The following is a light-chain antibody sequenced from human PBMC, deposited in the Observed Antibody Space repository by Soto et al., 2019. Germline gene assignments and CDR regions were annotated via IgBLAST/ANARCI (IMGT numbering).Light chain of an antibody. J-gene: IGLJ3*02. V-gene: IGLV2-14*03. CDR1: MRDIGAYNL. Sequence: QSALTQPASVSGSPGQSITISCAGTMRDIGAYNLVSWYQQHPGKAPRLIFYEVRNRLSGVSNRFSGSKSGNTASLTISGLQSEDEADYYCTSYTPTGALVFGSGTKLTVL. CDR3: TSYTPTGALV. CDR2: EVR.